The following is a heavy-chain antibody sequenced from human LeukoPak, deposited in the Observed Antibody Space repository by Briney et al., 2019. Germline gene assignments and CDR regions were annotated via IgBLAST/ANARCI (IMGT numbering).Heavy chain of an antibody. J-gene: IGHJ4*02. CDR1: GFTFDDYA. CDR2: IDWNGRTI. Sequence: PGRPLRLSCVASGFTFDDYAMHWVRRVPWKGPEWVSIIDWNGRTIGYADSVKGRFNISRDNAKNSLYLQMNSLRAEDTALYHCARVGIAAADPYYFDYWGQGTLVTVSS. CDR3: ARVGIAAADPYYFDY. V-gene: IGHV3-9*01. D-gene: IGHD6-13*01.